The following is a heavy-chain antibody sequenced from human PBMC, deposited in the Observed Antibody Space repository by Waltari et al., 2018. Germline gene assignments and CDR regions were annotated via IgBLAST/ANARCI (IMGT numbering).Heavy chain of an antibody. CDR1: GGSISSSSYY. CDR2: IYYSGST. D-gene: IGHD3-9*01. V-gene: IGHV4-39*07. Sequence: QLQLQESGPGLVKPSETLSLTCTGSGGSISSSSYYWAWIRQPPGKGLEWIGSIYYSGSTYYNPSLKSRVTISVDTSKNQFSLKLSSVTAADTAVYYCARGAGYIRDWYFDLWGRGTLVTVSS. J-gene: IGHJ2*01. CDR3: ARGAGYIRDWYFDL.